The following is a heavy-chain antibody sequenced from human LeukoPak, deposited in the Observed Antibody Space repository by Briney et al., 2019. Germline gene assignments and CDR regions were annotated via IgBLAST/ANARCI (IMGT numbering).Heavy chain of an antibody. D-gene: IGHD3-10*01. CDR1: GFTLSSYW. CDR2: IKQDGREI. J-gene: IGHJ4*02. CDR3: AREGESYPDLDY. V-gene: IGHV3-7*01. Sequence: GGSLRLSCAASGFTLSSYWMSWVRQAPGKGLEGVANIKQDGREIYYVDSVKGRFTISRDNAKNSLYLQMNSLRAEDTAVYYCAREGESYPDLDYWGQGTLVTVSS.